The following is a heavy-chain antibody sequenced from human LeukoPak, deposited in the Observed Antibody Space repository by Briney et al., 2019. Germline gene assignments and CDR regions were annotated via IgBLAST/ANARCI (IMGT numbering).Heavy chain of an antibody. V-gene: IGHV1-69*05. CDR3: AGEAVGSARFDY. CDR1: GGTFSSYA. D-gene: IGHD6-19*01. J-gene: IGHJ4*02. Sequence: SVKVSCKASGGTFSSYAISWVRQAPGQGLEWMGGIIPIFGTANYAQKFQGRVTITTDESTSTAYMELSSLRSEDTAVYYCAGEAVGSARFDYWGQGTLVTVSS. CDR2: IIPIFGTA.